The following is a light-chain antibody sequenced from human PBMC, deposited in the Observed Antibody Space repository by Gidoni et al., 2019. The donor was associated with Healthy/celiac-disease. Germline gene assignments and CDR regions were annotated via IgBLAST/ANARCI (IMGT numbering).Light chain of an antibody. CDR2: AAY. V-gene: IGKV1-39*01. CDR3: QQVYSTPPIT. CDR1: QSISSY. Sequence: DIQMTQSPSFLSASVGDRVTITCRARQSISSYLNWYQQKPGKAPKLLIYAAYSLESGVPSRLSGNGSGTDFTLTISSLQPEDLATYYCQQVYSTPPITCGQETQHEIK. J-gene: IGKJ5*01.